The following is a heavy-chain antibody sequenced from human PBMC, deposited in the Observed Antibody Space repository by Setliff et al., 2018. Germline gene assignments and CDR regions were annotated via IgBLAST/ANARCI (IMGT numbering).Heavy chain of an antibody. V-gene: IGHV1-18*01. D-gene: IGHD2-2*01. CDR2: NSA. Sequence: ASVKVSCKASGYAFGSSGISWVRQAPGQGLEWMGWNSAYAQKFQGGVTMTTDTPTSTAYMELRSLRSDDTAVYYCARGPPDFVVVPAAAKFDFWGQGTLVTVSS. CDR1: GYAFGSSG. CDR3: ARGPPDFVVVPAAAKFDF. J-gene: IGHJ4*02.